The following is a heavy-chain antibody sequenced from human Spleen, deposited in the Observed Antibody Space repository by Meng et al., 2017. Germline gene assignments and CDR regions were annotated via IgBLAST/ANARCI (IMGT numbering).Heavy chain of an antibody. V-gene: IGHV4-59*08. CDR1: GGSISTYY. J-gene: IGHJ5*02. CDR2: INYSGRT. Sequence: QVQLQESGPGLVKPSETLSLTCTVSGGSISTYYWSWIRQSPEKGLEWIGYINYSGRTNYIPSLRSRATISVDPSKNQFSLKLSSVTAADTAVYYCARQGFLEWLLYRGNWFDPWGQGTLVTVSS. D-gene: IGHD3-3*01. CDR3: ARQGFLEWLLYRGNWFDP.